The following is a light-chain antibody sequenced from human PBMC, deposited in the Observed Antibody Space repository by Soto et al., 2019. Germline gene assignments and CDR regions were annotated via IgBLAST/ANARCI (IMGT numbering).Light chain of an antibody. CDR3: AAWDDSLDGGV. J-gene: IGLJ3*02. CDR2: RNN. V-gene: IGLV1-44*01. Sequence: QSVLTQPPSASGTPGQRVTISCSGSSSNIGSNSVNWYRQLPGTAPKLLIYRNNQRPSGVPDRFSGSKSGTSASLAISGLQSEDEAHYYCAAWDDSLDGGVFGGGTKLTVL. CDR1: SSNIGSNS.